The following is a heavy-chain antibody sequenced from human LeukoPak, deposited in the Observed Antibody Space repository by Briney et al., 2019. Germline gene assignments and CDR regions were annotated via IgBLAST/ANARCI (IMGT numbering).Heavy chain of an antibody. CDR2: INPSGGST. V-gene: IGHV1-46*01. Sequence: GASVKVSCKASGYTFTSYYMHWVRQAPGQGLEWMGIINPSGGSTSYAQKFQGRVTMTRDTSTSTVYMELSSLRPEDTAVYYCAREELRYAFDIWGQGTMVTVSS. CDR3: AREELRYAFDI. J-gene: IGHJ3*02. CDR1: GYTFTSYY. D-gene: IGHD1-7*01.